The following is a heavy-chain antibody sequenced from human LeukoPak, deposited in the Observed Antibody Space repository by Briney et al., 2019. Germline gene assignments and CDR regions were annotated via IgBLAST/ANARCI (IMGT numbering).Heavy chain of an antibody. CDR3: ARAPYCGGDCYSFDY. Sequence: SETLSLTCTVSGGSISSYYWSWIRQPPGKGLEWIGYIYYSGSTNYNPSLKSRVTISVDMSKNQFSLKLSSVTAADTAVYYCARAPYCGGDCYSFDYWGQRTLVTVSS. J-gene: IGHJ4*02. V-gene: IGHV4-59*01. CDR1: GGSISSYY. CDR2: IYYSGST. D-gene: IGHD2-21*02.